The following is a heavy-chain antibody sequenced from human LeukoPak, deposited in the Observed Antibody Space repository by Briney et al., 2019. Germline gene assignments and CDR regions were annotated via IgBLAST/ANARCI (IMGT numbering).Heavy chain of an antibody. V-gene: IGHV5-51*01. D-gene: IGHD3-9*01. CDR3: ARHRHISTAYYSFDH. CDR2: ISPLHSDS. J-gene: IGHJ4*02. Sequence: GESLKISCQTSGYSFTDYWIVWVRQVPGKGLEWMGIISPLHSDSRYSPSFQGQVTISAANSISTSYLQWSSLKASDTARYYCARHRHISTAYYSFDHWGQGTLVSVSS. CDR1: GYSFTDYW.